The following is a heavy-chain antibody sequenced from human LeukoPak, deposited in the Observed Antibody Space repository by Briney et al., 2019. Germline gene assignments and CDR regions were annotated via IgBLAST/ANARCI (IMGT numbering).Heavy chain of an antibody. CDR1: GFTFSSFG. Sequence: GGSLRLSCAASGFTFSSFGMNWVRQAPGRGLEWVATIWYDGTTTYYADSVKGRFTISRDDSKNTVYLQMNSLRAEDTATYYCAKDTLAYYFDYWGQGTLVTVSS. CDR3: AKDTLAYYFDY. V-gene: IGHV3-33*06. J-gene: IGHJ4*02. CDR2: IWYDGTTT.